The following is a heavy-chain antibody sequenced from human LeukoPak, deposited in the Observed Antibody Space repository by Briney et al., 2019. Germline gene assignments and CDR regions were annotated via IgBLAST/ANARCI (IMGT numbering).Heavy chain of an antibody. CDR2: IRYDGSNK. J-gene: IGHJ4*02. Sequence: PGGSLRLSCAASGFTFTSYDIHCVRQAPGKGLEWVAFIRYDGSNKYYADSVKGRFTISRDNSKNTLYLQMNSLRAEDTAVYYCARDTKRYCSSTSCYQYFDYWGQGTLVTVSS. D-gene: IGHD2-2*01. CDR1: GFTFTSYD. CDR3: ARDTKRYCSSTSCYQYFDY. V-gene: IGHV3-30*02.